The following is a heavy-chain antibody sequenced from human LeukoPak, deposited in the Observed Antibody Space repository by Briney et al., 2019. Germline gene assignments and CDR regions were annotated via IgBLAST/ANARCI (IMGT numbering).Heavy chain of an antibody. D-gene: IGHD3-3*01. CDR3: ARDPTKYFWSAYNPFDY. J-gene: IGHJ4*02. CDR2: ISGYNGNT. CDR1: GYTFTNYG. V-gene: IGHV1-18*01. Sequence: RASVKVSCKASGYTFTNYGITWVRQAPGQGLEWMGWISGYNGNTNYAQKLQGRVSMTTDTSPSTAYMELRSLRSDDTAVYYCARDPTKYFWSAYNPFDYWGQGTLVTVSS.